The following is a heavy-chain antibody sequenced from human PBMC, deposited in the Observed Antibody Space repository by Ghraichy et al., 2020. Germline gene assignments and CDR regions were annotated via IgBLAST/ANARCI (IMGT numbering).Heavy chain of an antibody. Sequence: GESLNISCAASGFTFSNYAMSWVRQAPGKGLEWVSAISVSGASTYFADSVKGRFTISRDNSKNTLYLQMNSLRAEDTAVYYCAKDRYDSPRYGMDVWGQGTTVTVS. CDR2: ISVSGAST. CDR3: AKDRYDSPRYGMDV. D-gene: IGHD3-22*01. CDR1: GFTFSNYA. J-gene: IGHJ6*02. V-gene: IGHV3-23*01.